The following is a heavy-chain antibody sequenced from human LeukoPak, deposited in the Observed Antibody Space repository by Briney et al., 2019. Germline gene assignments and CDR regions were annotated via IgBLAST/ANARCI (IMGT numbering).Heavy chain of an antibody. CDR3: ASSRGYYGSGSYYQYWYFDL. CDR1: GYSFTSYW. Sequence: GESLKISCKGSGYSFTSYWISWVRQMPGKGLEWMGRIDPSDSYTNYSPSFQGPVTISADKSISTAYLQWSSLKASDTAMYYCASSRGYYGSGSYYQYWYFDLWGRGTLVTVSS. V-gene: IGHV5-10-1*01. J-gene: IGHJ2*01. D-gene: IGHD3-10*01. CDR2: IDPSDSYT.